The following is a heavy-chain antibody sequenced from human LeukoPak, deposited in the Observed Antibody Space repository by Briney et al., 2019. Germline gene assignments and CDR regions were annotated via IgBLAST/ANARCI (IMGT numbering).Heavy chain of an antibody. Sequence: PSETLSLTCAVSGYSISSGYYWGWIRQPPGKGLEWIGSIYHSGSTYYNPSLKSRVTISVDTSKNQFSLKLSSVTAADTAVYYCARLSYSRGAFDIWGQGTMVTVSS. CDR2: IYHSGST. CDR3: ARLSYSRGAFDI. CDR1: GYSISSGYY. D-gene: IGHD6-13*01. V-gene: IGHV4-38-2*01. J-gene: IGHJ3*02.